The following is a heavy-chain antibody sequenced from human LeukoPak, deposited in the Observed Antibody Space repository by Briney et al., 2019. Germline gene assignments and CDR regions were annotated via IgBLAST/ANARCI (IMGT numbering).Heavy chain of an antibody. Sequence: ASVKVSCTASGYTFTSYGISWVRQAPGQGLEWMGWISAYNGNTNYAQKLQGRVTMTTDTSTSTAYMELRSLRSDDTAVYYCARGQTRRPVAGTVLHKYWGQGTLVTVSS. V-gene: IGHV1-18*01. D-gene: IGHD6-19*01. CDR2: ISAYNGNT. CDR3: ARGQTRRPVAGTVLHKY. CDR1: GYTFTSYG. J-gene: IGHJ4*02.